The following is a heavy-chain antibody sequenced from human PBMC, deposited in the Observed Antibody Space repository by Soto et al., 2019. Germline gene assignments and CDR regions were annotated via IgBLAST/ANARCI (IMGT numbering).Heavy chain of an antibody. Sequence: QVQLVESGGGVVQPGRSLRLSCAASGFTFSSYAMHWVRQAPGKGLEWVAVISYDGSNKYYADSVKGRFTISRDNSKNTLYLQMTSLRAEDTAVYYCARPLWRDDYNWGYFDLWGRGTLVTVS. J-gene: IGHJ2*01. CDR1: GFTFSSYA. CDR2: ISYDGSNK. V-gene: IGHV3-30-3*01. D-gene: IGHD4-4*01. CDR3: ARPLWRDDYNWGYFDL.